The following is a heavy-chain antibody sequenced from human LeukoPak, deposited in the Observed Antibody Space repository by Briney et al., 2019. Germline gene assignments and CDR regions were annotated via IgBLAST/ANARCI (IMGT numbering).Heavy chain of an antibody. Sequence: GESLKISCKTSGYSFTSYWIHWVRQMPGKELEWMGSIYPGNSDTRYSPSFQGHVTISADKSISTAYLQWSSLRASDTAMYYCARGGVVITKTYNWFDPWGQGTLVTVSS. CDR3: ARGGVVITKTYNWFDP. D-gene: IGHD3-22*01. J-gene: IGHJ5*02. CDR1: GYSFTSYW. CDR2: IYPGNSDT. V-gene: IGHV5-78*01.